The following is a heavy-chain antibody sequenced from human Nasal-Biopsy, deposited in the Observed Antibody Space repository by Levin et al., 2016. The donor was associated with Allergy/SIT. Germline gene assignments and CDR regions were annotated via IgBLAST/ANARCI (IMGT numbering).Heavy chain of an antibody. CDR2: ISHDGFTK. Sequence: GESLKISCADFGFSFSIYGMHWVRQAPGKGLEWLAVISHDGFTKFYADSVQGRFTISRDNSKNMLYLQMNSLRVEDTAMYYCAKGPRRWELRGACDIWGQGTMVTVSS. V-gene: IGHV3-30*18. J-gene: IGHJ3*02. CDR3: AKGPRRWELRGACDI. CDR1: GFSFSIYG. D-gene: IGHD1-26*01.